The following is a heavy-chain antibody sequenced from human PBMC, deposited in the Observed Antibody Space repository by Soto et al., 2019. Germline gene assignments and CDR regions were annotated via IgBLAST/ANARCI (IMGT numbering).Heavy chain of an antibody. CDR3: AKEKSVMNSGYDAFDV. V-gene: IGHV3-48*03. D-gene: IGHD5-12*01. CDR1: GFTFSSYE. J-gene: IGHJ3*01. Sequence: GGSLRLSCAASGFTFSSYEMDWVRQAPGKGLEWVAYISSSGSAIYYADSVKGRFIISRDNAESSLYLQMNSLRAEDTAVYYCAKEKSVMNSGYDAFDVWGQGTMVTVSS. CDR2: ISSSGSAI.